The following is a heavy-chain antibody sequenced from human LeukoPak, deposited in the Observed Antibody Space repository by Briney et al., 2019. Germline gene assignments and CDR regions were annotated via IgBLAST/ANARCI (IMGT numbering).Heavy chain of an antibody. V-gene: IGHV3-23*01. CDR2: ISGSGGDT. CDR1: GFTFSSYG. Sequence: GGSLRLSCAASGFTFSSYGMTWVRQAPGKGLEWVSAISGSGGDTYYADSVKGRFTISRDNSKNTLYLQMNSLRAEDAAVYYCAKTPRFDWLLTYYFHYWGQGTLVTVSS. CDR3: AKTPRFDWLLTYYFHY. J-gene: IGHJ4*02. D-gene: IGHD3-9*01.